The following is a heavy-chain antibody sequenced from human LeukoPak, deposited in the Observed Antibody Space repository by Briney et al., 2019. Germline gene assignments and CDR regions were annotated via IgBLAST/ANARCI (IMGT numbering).Heavy chain of an antibody. D-gene: IGHD3-3*01. CDR2: FYHSGSN. J-gene: IGHJ3*02. Sequence: SETLSLTCAVSGGSISSGGYSWSWLRQPPGGGREWIGYFYHSGSNYYNPSLKSRVTISVDRSKNQFSLKLSSVTAADTAVYYCARGLYDFWSGSYDAFDIWGQGTMVTVSS. V-gene: IGHV4-30-2*01. CDR3: ARGLYDFWSGSYDAFDI. CDR1: GGSISSGGYS.